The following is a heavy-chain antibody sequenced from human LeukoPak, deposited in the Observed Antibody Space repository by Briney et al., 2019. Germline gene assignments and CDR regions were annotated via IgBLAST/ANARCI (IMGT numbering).Heavy chain of an antibody. J-gene: IGHJ4*02. D-gene: IGHD5-18*01. CDR3: ATTIGGYNYGPCFDY. CDR2: ISGSGCNT. CDR1: GFTFSSYA. Sequence: GGSLRLSCAASGFTFSSYAMNWVRQAPGKGLEWVSVISGSGCNTHYADSVKGRFTISRDNYKNTLELQMNSMRAQDTAVYYCATTIGGYNYGPCFDYWGQGTLVTVSS. V-gene: IGHV3-23*01.